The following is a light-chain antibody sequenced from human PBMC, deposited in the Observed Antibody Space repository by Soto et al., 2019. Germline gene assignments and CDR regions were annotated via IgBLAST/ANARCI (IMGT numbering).Light chain of an antibody. V-gene: IGKV3-15*01. CDR2: GAS. CDR3: QQYNNWPFT. J-gene: IGKJ4*01. Sequence: EIVMTQSPATLSVSPGERATLSCRASQSVSSNLAWYQQKPGQAPRLLIYGASTRATGIPARFSGSGSGTEFTLTISSLHSEDFAVYYCQQYNNWPFTVGGGTKVEIK. CDR1: QSVSSN.